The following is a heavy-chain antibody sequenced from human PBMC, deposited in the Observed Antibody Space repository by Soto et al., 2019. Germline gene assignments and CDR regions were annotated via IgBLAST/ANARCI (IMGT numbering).Heavy chain of an antibody. V-gene: IGHV4-59*01. J-gene: IGHJ6*02. CDR1: GGSISGYY. D-gene: IGHD2-21*01. Sequence: SETLSLTCTVSGGSISGYYWSWIRQPPGKGLEWIGYMYKTGSTVYNPSFKSRVTISVDTSKNQFSLKLNSVTAADTAVYYCARDLWGYCGTASYPPDVWGQGTTVTVSS. CDR2: MYKTGST. CDR3: ARDLWGYCGTASYPPDV.